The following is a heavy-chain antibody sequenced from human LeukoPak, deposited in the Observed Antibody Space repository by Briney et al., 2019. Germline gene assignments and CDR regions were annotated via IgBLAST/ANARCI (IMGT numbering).Heavy chain of an antibody. J-gene: IGHJ3*01. CDR2: INYGGST. Sequence: PSETLSLTCAVSEMSFSAYYWNWIRQSPGKGLEWIGEINYGGSTKYTPSLEGRGTILIDTSKNQFSLKLTSVTAADTAVYYCARGFPPGSGSRGTHAFDVWGQGTMVTVSS. V-gene: IGHV4-34*01. CDR3: ARGFPPGSGSRGTHAFDV. D-gene: IGHD6-19*01. CDR1: EMSFSAYY.